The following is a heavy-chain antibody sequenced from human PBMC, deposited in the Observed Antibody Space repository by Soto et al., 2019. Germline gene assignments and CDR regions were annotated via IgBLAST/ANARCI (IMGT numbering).Heavy chain of an antibody. J-gene: IGHJ6*03. CDR1: GGTFSSYA. D-gene: IGHD3-3*01. CDR2: IIPIISTA. Sequence: GASVKVSCKASGGTFSSYAISWVRQAPGQRHEWMGGIIPIISTANYAQKYQGRVTITANKSTSTAYMELSSLRSEDAAVYYCARGKTYYDFWSGYYTHYYYYYMDVWGKGTTVTVSS. V-gene: IGHV1-69*06. CDR3: ARGKTYYDFWSGYYTHYYYYYMDV.